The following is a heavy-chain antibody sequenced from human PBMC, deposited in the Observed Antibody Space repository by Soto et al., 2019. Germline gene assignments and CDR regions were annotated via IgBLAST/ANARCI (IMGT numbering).Heavy chain of an antibody. D-gene: IGHD6-19*01. CDR2: INAGNGNT. CDR1: GYTFTSYA. J-gene: IGHJ4*02. Sequence: QVQLVQSGAEVKKPGASVKVSCKASGYTFTSYAMHWVRQAPGQRLEWMGWINAGNGNTKYSQKFQGRVTITRDTSASTAYMERSSLRSEDTAVYYCARGGSSGWPYHYWGQGTLVTVSS. CDR3: ARGGSSGWPYHY. V-gene: IGHV1-3*01.